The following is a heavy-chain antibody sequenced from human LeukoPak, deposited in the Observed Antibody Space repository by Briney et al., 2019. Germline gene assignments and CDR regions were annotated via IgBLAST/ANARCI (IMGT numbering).Heavy chain of an antibody. Sequence: GGSLRLSCAASGFTFSSHSMNWVRQAPGKGLEWVSSISSSSYYIYHADSVKGRFTISRDNAKNSLYLQMNSLRAEDTAVYYCARDYNCWGQGTLVTVSS. D-gene: IGHD3-10*01. J-gene: IGHJ4*02. CDR2: ISSSSYYI. CDR3: ARDYNC. V-gene: IGHV3-21*04. CDR1: GFTFSSHS.